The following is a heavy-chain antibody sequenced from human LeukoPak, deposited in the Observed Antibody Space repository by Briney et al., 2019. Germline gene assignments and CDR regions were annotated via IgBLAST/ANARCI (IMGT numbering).Heavy chain of an antibody. V-gene: IGHV4-59*08. CDR1: GGSISSYY. CDR3: ARLDSSGWHNFDY. Sequence: PSETLSPTCTVSGGSISSYYWSWIRQPPGKGLEWIGYIYYSGSTNYNPSLKSRVTISVDTSKNQFSLKLSSVTAADTAVYYCARLDSSGWHNFDYWGQGTLVTVSS. CDR2: IYYSGST. D-gene: IGHD6-19*01. J-gene: IGHJ4*02.